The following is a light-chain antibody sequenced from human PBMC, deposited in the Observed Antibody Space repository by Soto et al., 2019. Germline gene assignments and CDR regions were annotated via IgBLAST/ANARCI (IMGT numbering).Light chain of an antibody. CDR1: QSLVYSDGNTY. V-gene: IGKV2-30*01. CDR3: MQGTHWPWT. CDR2: KVS. J-gene: IGKJ1*01. Sequence: DVVMTQSPLSLPVTLGQPASISCRSSQSLVYSDGNTYLNWFQQWPGQSPRRLIYKVSNRDSGVPDRFSGSGSGPDFTLKISRVEAEDVGVYFCMQGTHWPWTFGQGTKVEIK.